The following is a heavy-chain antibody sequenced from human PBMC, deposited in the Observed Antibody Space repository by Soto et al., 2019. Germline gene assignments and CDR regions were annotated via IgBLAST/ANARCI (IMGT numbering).Heavy chain of an antibody. CDR3: ARSVRSGSFPYYYYAMDV. V-gene: IGHV3-74*01. J-gene: IGHJ6*02. CDR2: IKSDGSST. Sequence: GGSLRLSCAASGFTSSNYWMHWVRQAPGKGLVWVSRIKSDGSSTSYADSVKGRFTISRDNAKNTLDLQMHGLRAEDMAVYYCARSVRSGSFPYYYYAMDVWGQGTAVTVSS. D-gene: IGHD3-10*01. CDR1: GFTSSNYW.